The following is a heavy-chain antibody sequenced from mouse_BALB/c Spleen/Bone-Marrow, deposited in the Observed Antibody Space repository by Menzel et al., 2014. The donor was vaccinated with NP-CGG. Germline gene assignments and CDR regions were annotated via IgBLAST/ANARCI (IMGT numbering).Heavy chain of an antibody. Sequence: EVHLVESGGGLVKPGGSLKLSCAASGFTFSGYAMSWVRQTPEKRLEWVASISSGGTTYYPDSVKGRFTISRDNARNILYLQMSSLRSEDTAMYYCAGITTVDYWGQRTSVTVSS. D-gene: IGHD1-1*01. CDR3: AGITTVDY. CDR1: GFTFSGYA. V-gene: IGHV5-6-5*01. CDR2: ISSGGTT. J-gene: IGHJ4*01.